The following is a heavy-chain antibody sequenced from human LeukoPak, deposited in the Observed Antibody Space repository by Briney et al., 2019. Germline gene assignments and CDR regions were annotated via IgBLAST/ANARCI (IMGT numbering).Heavy chain of an antibody. J-gene: IGHJ4*02. D-gene: IGHD3-10*01. CDR1: GLTLSSYA. V-gene: IGHV3-23*01. Sequence: GGSQRLSCAASGLTLSSYAMSWVRQAPGKGLEWVSAISGSGGSTYYADSVKGRFTISRDNSKNTLYLQMNSLRAEDTAVYYCAKSSSRITMVRGVPDFDYWGQGTLVTVSS. CDR3: AKSSSRITMVRGVPDFDY. CDR2: ISGSGGST.